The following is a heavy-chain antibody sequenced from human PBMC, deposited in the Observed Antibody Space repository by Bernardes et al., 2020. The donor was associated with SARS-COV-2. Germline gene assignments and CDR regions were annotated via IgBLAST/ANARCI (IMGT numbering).Heavy chain of an antibody. CDR3: ARGSLGGTNTYWYFDL. J-gene: IGHJ2*01. Sequence: SETLSLTCAVYTGSFSAYYWSWIRQPPGKGLEWIGEINHSGSTNYNPSLKSRVTISVDTSKNQFSLRLSSLTAADTAVYYCARGSLGGTNTYWYFDLWGRGTLVTVSS. D-gene: IGHD2-15*01. V-gene: IGHV4-34*01. CDR1: TGSFSAYY. CDR2: INHSGST.